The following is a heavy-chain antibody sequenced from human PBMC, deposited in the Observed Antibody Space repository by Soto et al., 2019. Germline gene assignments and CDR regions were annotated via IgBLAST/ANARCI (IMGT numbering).Heavy chain of an antibody. CDR2: IYHSGST. CDR1: GYSISSGYY. CDR3: AREFRGEQLGYYSVMDV. Sequence: SETLSLTCAVSGYSISSGYYWGWIRQPPGKGLEWIGSIYHSGSTYYNPSLKSRVTISVDTSKNQVSLKLSSVTAADTAVYYWAREFRGEQLGYYSVMDVWGQGTTVTVSS. J-gene: IGHJ6*02. D-gene: IGHD6-6*01. V-gene: IGHV4-38-2*02.